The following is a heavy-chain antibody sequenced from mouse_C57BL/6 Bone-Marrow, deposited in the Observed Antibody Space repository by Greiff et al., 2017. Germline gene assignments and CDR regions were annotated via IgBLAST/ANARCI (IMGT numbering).Heavy chain of an antibody. D-gene: IGHD2-3*01. CDR3: ARYDPYYAMDY. Sequence: VQLKESGGDLVKPGGSLKLSCAASGFTFSSYGMSWVRQTPDKRLEWVATISSGGSYTYYPDSVKGRFTISRDNAKNTLYLQMSSLKSEDTAMXYCARYDPYYAMDYWGQGTSVTVSS. V-gene: IGHV5-6*01. J-gene: IGHJ4*01. CDR2: ISSGGSYT. CDR1: GFTFSSYG.